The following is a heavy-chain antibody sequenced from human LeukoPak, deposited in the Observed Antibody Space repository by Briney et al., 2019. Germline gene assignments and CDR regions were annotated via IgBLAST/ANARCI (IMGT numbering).Heavy chain of an antibody. J-gene: IGHJ4*02. V-gene: IGHV3-30-3*01. Sequence: GGSLRLSCAASGFTFSSYAMHWVRQAPGKGLEWVAVISYDGSNKYYADSVKGRFTISRDNSKNTLYLQMNSLRAEDTAVYYCAKEDDYWGQGTLVTVSS. CDR1: GFTFSSYA. CDR2: ISYDGSNK. CDR3: AKEDDY.